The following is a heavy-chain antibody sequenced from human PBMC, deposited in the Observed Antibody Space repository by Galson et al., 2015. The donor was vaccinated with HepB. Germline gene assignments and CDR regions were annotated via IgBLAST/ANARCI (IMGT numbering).Heavy chain of an antibody. CDR2: ISAYNGNT. V-gene: IGHV1-18*04. D-gene: IGHD1-26*01. CDR1: GYTFTSYG. Sequence: SVKVSCKASGYTFTSYGISWVRQAPGQGLEWMGWISAYNGNTNYAQKLQGRVTMTTDTSTSTAYVELRSLRSDDPAVYYCARVGGSYFRDFDYWGQGTLVTVSS. J-gene: IGHJ4*02. CDR3: ARVGGSYFRDFDY.